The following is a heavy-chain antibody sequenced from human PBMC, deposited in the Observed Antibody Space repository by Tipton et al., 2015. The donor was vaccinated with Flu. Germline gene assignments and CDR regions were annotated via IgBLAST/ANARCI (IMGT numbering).Heavy chain of an antibody. CDR2: IYYSGTT. D-gene: IGHD1-1*01. V-gene: IGHV4-39*07. J-gene: IGHJ6*02. CDR1: GDSISPTIYY. CDR3: ARDLWNDRRAYYYYGVDV. Sequence: LRLSCTVSGDSISPTIYYWGWVRQPPGKGLEWIGSIYYSGTTYYNPSLKSRVTISVDSSKNEFSLTLASLTAADTAVYYCARDLWNDRRAYYYYGVDVWGQGTTVTVS.